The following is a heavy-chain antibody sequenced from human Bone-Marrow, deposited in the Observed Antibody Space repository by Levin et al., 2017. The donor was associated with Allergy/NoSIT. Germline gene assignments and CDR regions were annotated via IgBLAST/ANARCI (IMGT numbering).Heavy chain of an antibody. CDR3: ARLSVFGFRVPNWFGP. CDR2: VYYSGDT. J-gene: IGHJ5*02. Sequence: SETLSLTCSVSGGSISTYCWAWIRQPPGKGLEWIGYVYYSGDTKYNPSFKSRVSMSVDMSQNQFSLRLTSVTAADTAVYFCARLSVFGFRVPNWFGPWGQGALVTVSS. D-gene: IGHD3-3*01. V-gene: IGHV4-59*01. CDR1: GGSISTYC.